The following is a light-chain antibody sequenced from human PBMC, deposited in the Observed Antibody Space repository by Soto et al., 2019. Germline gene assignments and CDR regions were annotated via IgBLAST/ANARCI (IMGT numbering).Light chain of an antibody. J-gene: IGLJ1*01. Sequence: QSVLIQPPSSSASPGESARLTCTLPSDFNVGSFTIYWYQQKPGSPPRYLLYYYSDSDKGQGSGVPSRFSGSKDASANTAILLISGLQSDDEADYHCMMWPTNELGVFGTGTKLTVL. V-gene: IGLV5-37*01. CDR1: SDFNVGSFT. CDR3: MMWPTNELGV. CDR2: YYSDSDK.